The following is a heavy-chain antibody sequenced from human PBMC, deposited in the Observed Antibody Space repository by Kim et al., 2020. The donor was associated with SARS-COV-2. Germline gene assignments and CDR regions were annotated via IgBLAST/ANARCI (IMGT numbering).Heavy chain of an antibody. J-gene: IGHJ4*02. Sequence: GGSLRLSCAASGFSFSDYYMSWMRQAPGKGLEWVSYITRGSTYRDYAVSVKGRFTISRDDAQNSLYLQMNSLRADDTAVYYFARMGAPWGQGTLVPVSS. CDR1: GFSFSDYY. CDR2: ITRGSTYR. V-gene: IGHV3-11*06. CDR3: ARMGAP.